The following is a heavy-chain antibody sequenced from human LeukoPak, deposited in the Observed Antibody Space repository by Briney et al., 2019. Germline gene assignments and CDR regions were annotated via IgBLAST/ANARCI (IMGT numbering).Heavy chain of an antibody. V-gene: IGHV3-48*02. CDR1: GFTFSSYS. J-gene: IGHJ4*02. CDR3: ARDPGYYYDSSGYYYPY. CDR2: ISSSSSTI. Sequence: PGGSLRLPCAASGFTFSSYSMNCVRQAPGKGLEWVSYISSSSSTIYYADSVKGRFTISRDNAKNSLYLQMNSLRDEDTAVYYCARDPGYYYDSSGYYYPYWGQGTLVTVSS. D-gene: IGHD3-22*01.